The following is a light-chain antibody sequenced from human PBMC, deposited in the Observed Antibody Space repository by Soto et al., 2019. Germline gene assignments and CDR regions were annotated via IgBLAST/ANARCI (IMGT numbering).Light chain of an antibody. V-gene: IGLV2-14*01. CDR2: GVT. Sequence: QSALTQPASVSGSPGQSITISCTGTSSDIGSQNFVSWHQQRPGKAPKFIIYGVTNRPSGVSNRFSGSKSGNTASLTISGLQAEDEADYYCSSYSTSYTWVFGGGTKLTVL. J-gene: IGLJ3*02. CDR1: SSDIGSQNF. CDR3: SSYSTSYTWV.